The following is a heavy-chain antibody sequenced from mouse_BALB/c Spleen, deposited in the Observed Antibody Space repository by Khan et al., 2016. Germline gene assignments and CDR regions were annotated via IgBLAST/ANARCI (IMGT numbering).Heavy chain of an antibody. D-gene: IGHD1-1*02. CDR3: ARVWGDY. V-gene: IGHV2-6-7*01. Sequence: QVQLKQSGPGLVAPSQSLSITCTVSGFSLTGYGVNWVRQPPGKGLEWLGMIWGDGSTDYHSVLKSRLSISKDNSKSQVFVKMNSLQTDDTARYYCARVWGDYWGQGTSVTVSS. CDR2: IWGDGST. J-gene: IGHJ4*01. CDR1: GFSLTGYG.